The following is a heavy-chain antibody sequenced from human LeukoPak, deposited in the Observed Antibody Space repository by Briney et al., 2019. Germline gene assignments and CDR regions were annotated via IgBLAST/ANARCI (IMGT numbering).Heavy chain of an antibody. Sequence: GGSLRLSCAASGFSFKNYGIHWVRQAPGKGLEWVAAIWNDGNNKNYAASVKGRVTISRDNSKNTLYLQMDSLRAEDTAVYYCARDPGKDAPMDVWGQGTTVTASS. CDR2: IWNDGNNK. J-gene: IGHJ6*02. V-gene: IGHV3-33*01. CDR1: GFSFKNYG. CDR3: ARDPGKDAPMDV.